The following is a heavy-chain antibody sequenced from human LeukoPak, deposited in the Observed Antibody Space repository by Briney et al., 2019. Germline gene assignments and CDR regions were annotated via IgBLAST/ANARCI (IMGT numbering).Heavy chain of an antibody. CDR3: ARDCLLTGTGPEGGFDI. Sequence: GASVKVSCKASGYTFTSYGISWVRQAPGQGLEWMGWISAYNGNTNYAQKLQGRVTMTTDTSTSTAYMELRSLRSDDTAVYYCARDCLLTGTGPEGGFDIWGQGTMVTVSS. D-gene: IGHD1-20*01. J-gene: IGHJ3*02. CDR2: ISAYNGNT. V-gene: IGHV1-18*01. CDR1: GYTFTSYG.